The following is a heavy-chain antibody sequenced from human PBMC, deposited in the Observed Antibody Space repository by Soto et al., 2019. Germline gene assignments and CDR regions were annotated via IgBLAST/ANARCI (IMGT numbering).Heavy chain of an antibody. CDR2: ISGSGDNT. D-gene: IGHD6-13*01. J-gene: IGHJ4*02. CDR1: GFIISSSG. V-gene: IGHV3-23*01. CDR3: AKDRSSRWYSDFDY. Sequence: SLRLSCAASGFIISSSGMSWVRQAPGKGLEWVSAISGSGDNTYYADSVKGRFTVSRDNSKNTLYLQMNSLRADDTAVYYCAKDRSSRWYSDFDYWGQGTPVTVSS.